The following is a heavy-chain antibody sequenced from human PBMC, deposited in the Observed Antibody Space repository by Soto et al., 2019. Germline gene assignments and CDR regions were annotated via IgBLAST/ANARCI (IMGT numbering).Heavy chain of an antibody. CDR2: ISANGGTT. CDR1: GFTFSSYA. J-gene: IGHJ4*02. Sequence: EVQLLESGGGLVQPGGSLRLSCVASGFTFSSYAMSWVRKAPGKGLEWVSAISANGGTTYYVDSVKGRFTISRDNSKNTLYLQMNSLRAEDTAVYYCVQFHFDYWGQGTLVTVSS. V-gene: IGHV3-23*01. CDR3: VQFHFDY.